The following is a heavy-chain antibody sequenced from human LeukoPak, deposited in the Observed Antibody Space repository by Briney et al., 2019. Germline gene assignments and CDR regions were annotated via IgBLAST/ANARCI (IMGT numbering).Heavy chain of an antibody. Sequence: PGGSLRLSCSASEFTFSTYAMHWVRQAPGKGLEYVSAISSNGGSTYYADSVKGRFTISRDNSKNTLYFQMNSLRAEDTAVYYCAIAAAATEAFDIWGQGTMVTVSA. CDR3: AIAAAATEAFDI. V-gene: IGHV3-64D*06. CDR2: ISSNGGST. CDR1: EFTFSTYA. J-gene: IGHJ3*02. D-gene: IGHD6-13*01.